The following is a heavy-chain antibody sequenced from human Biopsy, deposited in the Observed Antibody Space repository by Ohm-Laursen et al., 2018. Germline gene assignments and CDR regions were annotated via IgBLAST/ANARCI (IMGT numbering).Heavy chain of an antibody. CDR3: AKRGVERGRPLAY. D-gene: IGHD1-1*01. J-gene: IGHJ4*02. CDR2: IISMFGTT. CDR1: GGTFSSFV. Sequence: ASSVKVSCKASGGTFSSFVISWVRQAPGQGLEWMGEIISMFGTTNYAQTFQGRVTITADESTSTAYMEVSSMRSEDTAVYYCAKRGVERGRPLAYWGQGTLVTVSS. V-gene: IGHV1-69*01.